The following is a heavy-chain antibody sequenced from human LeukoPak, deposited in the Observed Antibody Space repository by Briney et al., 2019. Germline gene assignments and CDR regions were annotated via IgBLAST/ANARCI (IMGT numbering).Heavy chain of an antibody. CDR3: ARRPDPADY. V-gene: IGHV4-39*07. CDR2: VFYSGST. CDR1: GGSVSSSSYH. J-gene: IGHJ4*02. D-gene: IGHD1-14*01. Sequence: PSEPLSLTCTVSGGSVSSSSYHWGWIRQPPGKGLEWIGSVFYSGSTYYNPSLKSRVTISVDTSKNQFSLKLSSVTAADTAVYYCARRPDPADYWGQGTLVTVSS.